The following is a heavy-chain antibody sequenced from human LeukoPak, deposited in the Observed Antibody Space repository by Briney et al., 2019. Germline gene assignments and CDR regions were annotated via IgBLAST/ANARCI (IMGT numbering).Heavy chain of an antibody. CDR2: IGNNGGGI. J-gene: IGHJ4*02. V-gene: IGHV3-23*01. D-gene: IGHD5-18*01. CDR3: ARGYSYGHFDY. Sequence: GGSLRLSCAASGFTFSTYTMYWVRHPPGKRLEWVSIIGNNGGGIHYADSVKGRFTISRDNFKNALYLQMNSLRVEDTAVYYCARGYSYGHFDYWGQGTLVTVSS. CDR1: GFTFSTYT.